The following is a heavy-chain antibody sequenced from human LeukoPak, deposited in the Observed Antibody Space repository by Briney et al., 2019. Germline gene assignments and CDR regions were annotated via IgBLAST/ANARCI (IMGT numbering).Heavy chain of an antibody. CDR2: IYPGNSDT. D-gene: IGHD4-17*01. CDR3: ARHSYGFDY. V-gene: IGHV5-51*01. J-gene: IGHJ4*02. CDR1: GYSFTSYW. Sequence: GGSLKISCKGSGYSFTSYWIGWVRQLPGNGLGWMGIIYPGNSDTRYSPSFQGQVTISADKSISTAYLQGSSLKASDTAMYYCARHSYGFDYWGQGTLVTVSS.